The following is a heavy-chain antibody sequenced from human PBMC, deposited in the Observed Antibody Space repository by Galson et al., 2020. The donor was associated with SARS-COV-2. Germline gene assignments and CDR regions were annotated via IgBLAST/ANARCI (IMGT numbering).Heavy chain of an antibody. CDR2: IYYSGST. D-gene: IGHD1-26*01. V-gene: IGHV4-39*07. CDR3: ARDPGRVEGATIYFDY. Sequence: SETLSLTCTVSGGSISSSSYYWGWIRQPPGKGLEWIGSIYYSGSTYYNPSLKSRVTISVDTSKNQFSLKLSSVTAADTAVYYCARDPGRVEGATIYFDYWGQGTLVTVSS. CDR1: GGSISSSSYY. J-gene: IGHJ4*02.